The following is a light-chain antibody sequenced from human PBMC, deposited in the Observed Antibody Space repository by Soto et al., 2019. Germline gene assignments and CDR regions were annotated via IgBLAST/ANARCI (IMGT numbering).Light chain of an antibody. CDR3: QQYNSYST. J-gene: IGKJ1*01. CDR2: EAS. CDR1: QSISSW. Sequence: DIQMTQSPSTLSASVGDRVTITCRASQSISSWLAWYQQKPGAAPKLLIYEASTLESGVPSRFSGSRSGTEFTLTVSSPQPDDFATYYCQQYNSYSTFGQGTKVDIK. V-gene: IGKV1-5*03.